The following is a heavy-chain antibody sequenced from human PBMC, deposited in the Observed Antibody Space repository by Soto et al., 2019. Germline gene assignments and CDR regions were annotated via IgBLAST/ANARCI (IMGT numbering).Heavy chain of an antibody. Sequence: GGSLRLSCAASGFTFSSYGMHWVRQAPGKGLEWVAVIWYDGSNKYYADSVKGRFTISRDNSKNTLYLQMNSLRAEDTAVYYCARGVSLDSYGMDVWGQGTTVTVSS. CDR3: ARGVSLDSYGMDV. CDR1: GFTFSSYG. V-gene: IGHV3-33*01. D-gene: IGHD2-8*01. J-gene: IGHJ6*02. CDR2: IWYDGSNK.